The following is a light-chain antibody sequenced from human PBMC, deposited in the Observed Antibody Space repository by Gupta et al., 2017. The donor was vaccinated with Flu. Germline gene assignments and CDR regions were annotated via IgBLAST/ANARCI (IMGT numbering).Light chain of an antibody. J-gene: IGKJ2*01. Sequence: EIVLTQSPVTLSLSPGERAVLSCRASQSVGNYLAWYQQRPGQAPRLLMIDAPKRAAGIPARFIGSGSGTDFTLTITTLEPEDFAVYYCQQRSDLPMYTFGQGTKLEIK. V-gene: IGKV3-11*01. CDR1: QSVGNY. CDR2: DAP. CDR3: QQRSDLPMYT.